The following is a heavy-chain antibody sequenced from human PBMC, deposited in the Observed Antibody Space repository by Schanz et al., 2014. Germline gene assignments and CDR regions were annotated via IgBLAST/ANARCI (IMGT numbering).Heavy chain of an antibody. Sequence: QVHLVQSGAEVKKPGPSVKVSCKASGYTFTGHHMHWVRQAPGQGLEWMGRVIPILGVTHYAQKFQGRVTITADKSTTTAYMELNSLRSEDTAVYYCASSGAGYSSSWDFDYWGQGTLVTVSS. J-gene: IGHJ4*02. CDR2: VIPILGVT. CDR1: GYTFTGHH. D-gene: IGHD6-13*01. CDR3: ASSGAGYSSSWDFDY. V-gene: IGHV1-69*02.